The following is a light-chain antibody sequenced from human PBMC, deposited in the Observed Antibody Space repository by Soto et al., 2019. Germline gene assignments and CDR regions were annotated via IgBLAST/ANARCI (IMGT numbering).Light chain of an antibody. Sequence: IQLTQSTSSLSASFGDRVTITCRASQGIRSALGWYQQKPGKVPKLLIYAASTLQSGVPSRFSGSGSGTEFTLTISSLKPDDFATYYCQQYYSDWTFGQGTKVDIK. CDR2: AAS. V-gene: IGKV1-17*01. J-gene: IGKJ1*01. CDR3: QQYYSDWT. CDR1: QGIRSA.